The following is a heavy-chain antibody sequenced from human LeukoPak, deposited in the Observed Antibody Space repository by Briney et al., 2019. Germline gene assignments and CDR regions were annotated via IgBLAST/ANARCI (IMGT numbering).Heavy chain of an antibody. D-gene: IGHD2-15*01. Sequence: GVSLRLSCTASGFTFSSYAMSWVRQAPGKGLEWVSAISGSGGSTYYADSVKGRFTISRDNSKNTLYLQMNSLRAEDTAVYYCAKDYCSGGSCYSDAFDTWGQGTMVTVSS. V-gene: IGHV3-23*01. CDR2: ISGSGGST. CDR1: GFTFSSYA. J-gene: IGHJ3*02. CDR3: AKDYCSGGSCYSDAFDT.